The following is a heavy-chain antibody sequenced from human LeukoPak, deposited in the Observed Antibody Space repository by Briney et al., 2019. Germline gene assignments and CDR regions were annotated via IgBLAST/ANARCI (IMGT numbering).Heavy chain of an antibody. CDR2: IYTSGST. CDR3: ARDSGYYGSGSHNWFDP. D-gene: IGHD3-10*01. J-gene: IGHJ5*02. Sequence: ASETLSLTCTVSGGSISSYYWSWIRQPAGKGLEWIGRIYTSGSTNYNPSLKSRVTMSVDTSKNQFSLKLSSVTAADTAVYYCARDSGYYGSGSHNWFDPWGQGTLVTVSS. V-gene: IGHV4-4*07. CDR1: GGSISSYY.